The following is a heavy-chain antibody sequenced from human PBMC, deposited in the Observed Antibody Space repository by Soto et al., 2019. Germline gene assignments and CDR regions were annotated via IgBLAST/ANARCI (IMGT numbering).Heavy chain of an antibody. J-gene: IGHJ6*02. CDR1: GGTFSSYA. D-gene: IGHD6-6*01. CDR3: ARDLSYSSSCFDYYGMDV. CDR2: IIPIFGTA. Sequence: QVQLVQSGAEVKKPGSSVKVSCKASGGTFSSYAISWVRQAPGQGLEWMGGIIPIFGTANYAQKFQGRVTITADKTTSTSYMELSSLRSEDTAVYYCARDLSYSSSCFDYYGMDVWGQGTTVTVSS. V-gene: IGHV1-69*06.